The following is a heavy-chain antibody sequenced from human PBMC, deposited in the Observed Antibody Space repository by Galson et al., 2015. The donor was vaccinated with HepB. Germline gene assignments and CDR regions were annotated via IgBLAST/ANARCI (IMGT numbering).Heavy chain of an antibody. CDR3: AKDLFSVDYGDHVVPPTPFDY. J-gene: IGHJ4*02. D-gene: IGHD4-17*01. Sequence: SLRLSCAASGFTFSSYAMSWVRQAPGKGLEWVSAISGSGGSTYYADSVKGRFTISRDNSKNTLYLQMNSLRAEDTAVYYCAKDLFSVDYGDHVVPPTPFDYWGQGTLVTVSS. CDR2: ISGSGGST. V-gene: IGHV3-23*01. CDR1: GFTFSSYA.